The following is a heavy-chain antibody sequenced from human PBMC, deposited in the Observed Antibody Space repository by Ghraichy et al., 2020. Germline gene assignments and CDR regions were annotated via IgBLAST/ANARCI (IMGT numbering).Heavy chain of an antibody. CDR1: GFTFSSHS. CDR2: ITSSGAT. D-gene: IGHD4-11*01. Sequence: GGSLRLSCTASGFTFSSHSMNWVRQAPGKGLEWISYITSSGATMYGDSVKGRFTISRDNAKNSVYLQMISLRAEDTAVYYCAREGVYTNFHCCFDWCCQGTPVTVSS. CDR3: AREGVYTNFHCCFDW. J-gene: IGHJ4*02. V-gene: IGHV3-48*04.